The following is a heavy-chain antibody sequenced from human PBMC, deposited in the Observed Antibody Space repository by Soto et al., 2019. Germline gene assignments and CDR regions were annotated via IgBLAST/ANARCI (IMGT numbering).Heavy chain of an antibody. D-gene: IGHD2-15*01. CDR3: TREHAAAASPPLDE. Sequence: ASLQVSCKASGYPFTTYGINWVRQAPGQGLEWMGWISVSNGYTNYAQNLQGRVTMTADTSTNVAYMELRSLRSDDTAVYYCTREHAAAASPPLDEWGHGTLVTV. J-gene: IGHJ4*01. V-gene: IGHV1-18*01. CDR2: ISVSNGYT. CDR1: GYPFTTYG.